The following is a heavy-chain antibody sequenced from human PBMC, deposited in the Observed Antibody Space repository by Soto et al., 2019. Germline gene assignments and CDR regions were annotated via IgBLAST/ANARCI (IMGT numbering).Heavy chain of an antibody. D-gene: IGHD1-26*01. V-gene: IGHV3-48*02. CDR1: EFTFSNYA. J-gene: IGHJ5*02. CDR3: AREGGNLNWFDP. CDR2: IRSGSSTK. Sequence: PGGSLRLSCAASEFTFSNYAMHWVRQAPGKGLEWVSVIRSGSSTKYYADSVKGRFTISRDNAKNSLYLQMNSLRDEDTAVYYCAREGGNLNWFDPWGQGTLVTVSS.